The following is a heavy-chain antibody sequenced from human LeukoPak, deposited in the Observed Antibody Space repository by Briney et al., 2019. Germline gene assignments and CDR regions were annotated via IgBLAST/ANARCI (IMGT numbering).Heavy chain of an antibody. Sequence: GGSLRLSCAASGFTFDDYGMSWVRQAPGKGLEWVSGINWNGGRTGYADSVKGRFTISRDNAKNFLYLQMNSLRAEDTALYYCAKDAYVQVAGTFDYWGQGTLVTVSS. J-gene: IGHJ4*02. CDR2: INWNGGRT. D-gene: IGHD6-19*01. V-gene: IGHV3-20*04. CDR1: GFTFDDYG. CDR3: AKDAYVQVAGTFDY.